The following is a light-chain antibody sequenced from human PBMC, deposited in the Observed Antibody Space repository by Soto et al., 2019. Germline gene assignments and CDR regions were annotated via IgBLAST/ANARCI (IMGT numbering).Light chain of an antibody. CDR3: QAWDSSTVV. Sequence: SYELTQPPSVSVSPGQTASITCSGHKLGNKYACWYQQKPGQSPVLVIYQDTKRPSGIPERFSGSNSGNTATLTISGTQAMDEDDYYCQAWDSSTVVFGGGTKVTVL. CDR1: KLGNKY. J-gene: IGLJ2*01. CDR2: QDT. V-gene: IGLV3-1*01.